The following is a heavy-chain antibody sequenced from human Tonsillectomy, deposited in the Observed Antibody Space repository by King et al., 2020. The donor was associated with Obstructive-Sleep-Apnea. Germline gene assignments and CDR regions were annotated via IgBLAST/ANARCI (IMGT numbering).Heavy chain of an antibody. CDR1: GESFSGYY. CDR3: ARSTLTRVGATRVDY. Sequence: VQLQQWGAGLLKPSETLSLTCAVYGESFSGYYWSWIRQPPGKGLEWIGEINHSGSTNYNPSLKSRVTISVDTSKNQFSLKVSSVTAADTAVYYCARSTLTRVGATRVDYWGQGTLVTVSS. J-gene: IGHJ4*02. CDR2: INHSGST. V-gene: IGHV4-34*01. D-gene: IGHD1-26*01.